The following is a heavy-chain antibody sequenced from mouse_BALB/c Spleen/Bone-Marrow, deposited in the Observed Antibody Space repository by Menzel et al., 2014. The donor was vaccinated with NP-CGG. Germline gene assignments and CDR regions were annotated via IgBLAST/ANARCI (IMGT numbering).Heavy chain of an antibody. CDR2: IYPGGGYT. Sequence: QVHVKQSGAELVRPGTSVKMSCKAAGYTFTNYWTGWVKQRPGHGLEWIGDIYPGGGYTNYNEKFKGKATLTADTSSSTAYMQLSSLTSEDSAVYYCAIHGEAMDYWGQGTSVTVSS. J-gene: IGHJ4*01. CDR1: GYTFTNYW. V-gene: IGHV1-63*02. CDR3: AIHGEAMDY.